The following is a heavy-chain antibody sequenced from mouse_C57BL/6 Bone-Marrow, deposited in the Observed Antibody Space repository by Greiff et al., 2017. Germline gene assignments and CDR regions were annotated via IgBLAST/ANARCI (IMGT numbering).Heavy chain of an antibody. CDR1: GFSLTSYG. CDR2: IWGDGST. V-gene: IGHV2-3*01. D-gene: IGHD1-1*01. J-gene: IGHJ4*01. CDR3: AKYGFNLLLRSMDY. Sequence: VKLMESGPGLVAPSQSLSITCTVSGFSLTSYGVSWVRQPPGKGLEWLGVIWGDGSTNYHSALISRLSISKDNSKSQVFLKLNSLQTDDTATYYCAKYGFNLLLRSMDYWGQGTSVTVSS.